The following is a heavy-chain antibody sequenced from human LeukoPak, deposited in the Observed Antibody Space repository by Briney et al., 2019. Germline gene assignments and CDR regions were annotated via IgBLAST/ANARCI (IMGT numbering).Heavy chain of an antibody. J-gene: IGHJ4*02. Sequence: PGGSLRLSCAASGFTFSSYAMSWVRQAPEKGLEWVSAISGSGGSTYYADSVKGRFTISRDNSKNTLYLQMNSLRAEDTAVYYCAKGMSGSYLLPFDYWGQGTLVTVSS. V-gene: IGHV3-23*01. D-gene: IGHD1-26*01. CDR2: ISGSGGST. CDR3: AKGMSGSYLLPFDY. CDR1: GFTFSSYA.